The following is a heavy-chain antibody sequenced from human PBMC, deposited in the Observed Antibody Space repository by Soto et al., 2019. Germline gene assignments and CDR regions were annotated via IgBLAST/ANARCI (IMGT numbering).Heavy chain of an antibody. Sequence: QVQLVQSGAEVKKPGVSVKVSCKASGYTFTGYYMHWVRQAPGQGLEWMGWINPNSGGTNYAQKFQGRVTMTRDTSISTAYMELSRLRSVDTAVYYCATPRGYCSSTSCYWASFDYWGQGTLVTVSS. CDR1: GYTFTGYY. CDR3: ATPRGYCSSTSCYWASFDY. J-gene: IGHJ4*02. D-gene: IGHD2-2*03. V-gene: IGHV1-2*02. CDR2: INPNSGGT.